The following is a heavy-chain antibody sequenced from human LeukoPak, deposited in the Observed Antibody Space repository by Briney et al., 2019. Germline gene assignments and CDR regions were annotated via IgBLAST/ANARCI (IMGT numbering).Heavy chain of an antibody. D-gene: IGHD6-13*01. V-gene: IGHV4-39*01. CDR1: GGSISSSSYY. CDR3: ARTSIAAAFSDYYYYMDV. CDR2: IYYSGST. Sequence: PSETLSLTCTVYGGSISSSSYYWGWIRQPRGKGLEWIGRIYYSGSTYYNPSLKSRVTISVDTSKNQFSLKLSSVTAADTAAYYCARTSIAAAFSDYYYYMDVWGKGTTVTVSS. J-gene: IGHJ6*03.